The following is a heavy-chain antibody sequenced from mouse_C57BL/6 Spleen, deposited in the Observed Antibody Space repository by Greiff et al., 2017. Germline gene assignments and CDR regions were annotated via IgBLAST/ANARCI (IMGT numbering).Heavy chain of an antibody. CDR3: ARKLLYAMDY. J-gene: IGHJ4*01. V-gene: IGHV1-82*01. CDR1: GYAFSSSW. Sequence: QVQLQQSGPELVKPGASVKISCKASGYAFSSSWMNWVKQRPGKGLEWIGRIYPGDGDTNYNGKFKGKATLTADKSSSTAYMQLSSLTSEDSAVYLCARKLLYAMDYWGQGTSVTVSS. CDR2: IYPGDGDT.